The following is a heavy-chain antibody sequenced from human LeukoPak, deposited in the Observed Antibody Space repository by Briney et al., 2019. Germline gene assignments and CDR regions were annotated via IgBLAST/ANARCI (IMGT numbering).Heavy chain of an antibody. V-gene: IGHV4-38-2*01. CDR1: GYPISSGYY. J-gene: IGHJ4*02. CDR3: ARLAAYCSSTSCYVRDLDY. Sequence: SETLSLTCAVSGYPISSGYYWGWIRQPPGKGLEWIGSIYHSGSTYYNPSLKSRVAISVDTSKNQFSLKLSSVTAADTAVYYCARLAAYCSSTSCYVRDLDYWGQGTLVTVSS. CDR2: IYHSGST. D-gene: IGHD2-2*01.